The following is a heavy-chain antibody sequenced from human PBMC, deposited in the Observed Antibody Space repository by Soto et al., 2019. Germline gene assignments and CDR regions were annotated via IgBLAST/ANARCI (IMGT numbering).Heavy chain of an antibody. CDR3: ARGPRGLMGYCSGGSCYGIDY. Sequence: SETLSLTCTVSGGSISSGGYYWSWIRQHPGKGLEWIGYIYYSGSTYYNPSLKSRVTISVDTSKNQFSLKLSSVTAADTAVYYCARGPRGLMGYCSGGSCYGIDYWGQGTLVTVSS. CDR2: IYYSGST. CDR1: GGSISSGGYY. D-gene: IGHD2-15*01. V-gene: IGHV4-31*03. J-gene: IGHJ4*02.